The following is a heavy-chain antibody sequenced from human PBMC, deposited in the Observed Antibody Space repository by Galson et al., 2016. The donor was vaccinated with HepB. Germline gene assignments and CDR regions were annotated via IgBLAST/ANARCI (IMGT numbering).Heavy chain of an antibody. J-gene: IGHJ5*02. CDR2: NTVSTVIT. CDR1: GFTFTPYA. D-gene: IGHD1-26*01. Sequence: SLRLSCAASGFTFTPYAMVWVRQAPGKGLEWVSGNTVSTVITHYADSVKGRFTISRDNSRNTLYLQMNSLRAEDTAVYYCARANSGRFPWLDPWGQGALVTVSS. CDR3: ARANSGRFPWLDP. V-gene: IGHV3-23*01.